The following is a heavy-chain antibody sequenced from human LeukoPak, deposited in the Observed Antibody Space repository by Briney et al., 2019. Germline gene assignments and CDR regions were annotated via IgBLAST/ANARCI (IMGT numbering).Heavy chain of an antibody. J-gene: IGHJ4*02. CDR1: GLTFSSYW. V-gene: IGHV3-74*01. Sequence: GGSLRLSCAASGLTFSSYWMHWVRQAPGKGLVWVSRINSDGRSINYADSVKGRFTISRDNAKNTLYLQMNSPRVEDTAVYYCAKDVDSEGYFDYWGQGTLVTVS. CDR2: INSDGRSI. CDR3: AKDVDSEGYFDY. D-gene: IGHD3-9*01.